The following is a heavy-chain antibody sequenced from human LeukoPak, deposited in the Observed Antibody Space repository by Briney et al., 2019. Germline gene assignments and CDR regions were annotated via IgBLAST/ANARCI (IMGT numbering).Heavy chain of an antibody. CDR3: ARDYRYCSSTSCYVGYAFDI. CDR1: GFTFSSYG. D-gene: IGHD2-2*01. CDR2: IWYDGSNK. V-gene: IGHV3-33*08. J-gene: IGHJ3*02. Sequence: GGSLRLSCSASGFTFSSYGMHRVRQAPGKGLEWVAVIWYDGSNKYYADSVKGRFTISRDNSKNTLYLQMNSLRAEDTAVYYCARDYRYCSSTSCYVGYAFDIWGQGTMVTVSS.